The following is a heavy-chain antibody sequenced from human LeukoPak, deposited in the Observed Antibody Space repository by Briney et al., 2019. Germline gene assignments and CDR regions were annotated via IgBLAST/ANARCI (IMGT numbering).Heavy chain of an antibody. Sequence: ASVKVSCKASGYTFTSYGISWVRQAPGQGLEWMGWISAYNGNTNYAQKLQGRVTMTTDTSTSTAYMELSSLRSEDTAVYYCARTTEGGYSYGYFYYYYMDVWGKGTTVTISS. V-gene: IGHV1-18*01. CDR2: ISAYNGNT. CDR3: ARTTEGGYSYGYFYYYYMDV. CDR1: GYTFTSYG. J-gene: IGHJ6*03. D-gene: IGHD5-18*01.